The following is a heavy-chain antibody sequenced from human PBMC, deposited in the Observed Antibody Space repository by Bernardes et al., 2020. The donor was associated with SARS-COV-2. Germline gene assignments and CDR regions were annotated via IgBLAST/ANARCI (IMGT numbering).Heavy chain of an antibody. V-gene: IGHV4-39*01. CDR1: SGSLSNSNYY. CDR2: IYSIGTT. Sequence: SETLSLTCTVSSGSLSNSNYYWGWIRQPPGKGLDWIGSIYSIGTTFKTPSLQVRFTTSVDTAKNQFSLRLPSVTAADTAVYYCVGSSCGRDCYIGGLRSWDYGMDVWGQGTTVTVSS. J-gene: IGHJ6*02. CDR3: VGSSCGRDCYIGGLRSWDYGMDV. D-gene: IGHD2-21*02.